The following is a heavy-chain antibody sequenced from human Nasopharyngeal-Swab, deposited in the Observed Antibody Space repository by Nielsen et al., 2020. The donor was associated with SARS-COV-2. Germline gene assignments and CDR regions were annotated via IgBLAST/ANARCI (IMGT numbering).Heavy chain of an antibody. V-gene: IGHV3-15*01. CDR2: IKSKADGGTT. J-gene: IGHJ5*02. CDR1: GFTFSNAW. CDR3: TTGFDP. Sequence: GESLKISCAASGFTFSNAWMSWVRQAPGKGLGWVGRIKSKADGGTTDYAAPVKGRFTISRDDSKNTLYLQMNGLKTEDTAVYYCTTGFDPWGQGTLVTVSS.